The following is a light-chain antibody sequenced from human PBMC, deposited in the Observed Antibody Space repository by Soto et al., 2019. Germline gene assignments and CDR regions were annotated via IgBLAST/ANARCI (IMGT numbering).Light chain of an antibody. CDR3: MQALRAPPT. CDR1: QSLLSSNGYNY. Sequence: DIVMTQSPLSLPVTPGEPASISCRSSQSLLSSNGYNYLDWYLQKPGQSPQLLIYLGSNRASGVPDRFSGSGSGTDFTLEISRVEAEDVGIYHCMQALRAPPTFGQGTRLEIK. V-gene: IGKV2-28*01. J-gene: IGKJ5*01. CDR2: LGS.